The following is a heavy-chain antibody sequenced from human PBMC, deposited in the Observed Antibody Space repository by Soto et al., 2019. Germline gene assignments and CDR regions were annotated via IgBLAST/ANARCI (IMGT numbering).Heavy chain of an antibody. D-gene: IGHD5-12*01. CDR2: IYYSGST. CDR3: ARGEVRGYSGYDSAIDY. Sequence: SETLSLTCTVSGGSVSSGSYYWSWIRQPPGKGLEWIGYIYYSGSTNYNPSLKSRVTISVDTSKNQFSLKLSSVTAADTAVYYCARGEVRGYSGYDSAIDYWGQGTLVTAPQ. CDR1: GGSVSSGSYY. J-gene: IGHJ4*02. V-gene: IGHV4-61*01.